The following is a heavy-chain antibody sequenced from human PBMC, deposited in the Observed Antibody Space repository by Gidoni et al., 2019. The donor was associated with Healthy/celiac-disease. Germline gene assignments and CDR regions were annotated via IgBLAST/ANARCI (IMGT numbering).Heavy chain of an antibody. CDR1: GFTFSSYG. V-gene: IGHV3-33*01. D-gene: IGHD6-13*01. Sequence: QVQLVESGGGVVQPGRSLRLSCAASGFTFSSYGMHWVRQAPGKGLEWVAVIWYDGSNKYYADSVKGRFTISRDNSKNTLYLQMNSLRAEDTAVYYCARWGSIAAAGTAFDIWGQGTMVTVSS. J-gene: IGHJ3*02. CDR2: IWYDGSNK. CDR3: ARWGSIAAAGTAFDI.